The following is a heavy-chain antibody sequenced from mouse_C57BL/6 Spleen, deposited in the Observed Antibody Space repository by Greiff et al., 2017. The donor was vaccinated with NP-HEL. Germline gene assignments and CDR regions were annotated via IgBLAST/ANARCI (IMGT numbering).Heavy chain of an antibody. Sequence: VKLVESGPELVKPGASVKISCKASGYAFSSSWMNWVKQRPGKGLEWIGRIYPGDGDTNYNGKFKGKATLTADKSSSTAYMQLSSLTSEDSAVYFCSRDATAQGVDYWGQGTPLTVSS. V-gene: IGHV1-82*01. CDR2: IYPGDGDT. CDR3: SRDATAQGVDY. D-gene: IGHD3-2*02. J-gene: IGHJ2*01. CDR1: GYAFSSSW.